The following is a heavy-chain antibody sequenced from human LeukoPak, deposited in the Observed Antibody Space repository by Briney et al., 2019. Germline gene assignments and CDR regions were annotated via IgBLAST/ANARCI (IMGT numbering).Heavy chain of an antibody. CDR2: IKQDGSEK. J-gene: IGHJ6*02. Sequence: GGSLRLSCAASGFIFSSYWMSWVRQAPGKGLEWVANIKQDGSEKYYVDSVKGRFTISRDNAKNSLYLQMNSLRAEDTAVYYCARDGQGSSKLGSVMDVWGQGTTVTVSS. V-gene: IGHV3-7*01. D-gene: IGHD6-13*01. CDR3: ARDGQGSSKLGSVMDV. CDR1: GFIFSSYW.